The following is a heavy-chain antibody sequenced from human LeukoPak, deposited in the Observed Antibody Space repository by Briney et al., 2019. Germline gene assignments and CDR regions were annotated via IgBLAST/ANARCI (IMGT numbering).Heavy chain of an antibody. CDR3: AGGNIVGVVAAGGWDDY. Sequence: SETLSLTCTVSGYSISSGYYWGWIRQPPGQGLEWIGSIYHSGSTYYNPSLKSRVTISVDTSKNQFSLKLSSVTAADTAVYYCAGGNIVGVVAAGGWDDYWGQGTLVTVSS. J-gene: IGHJ4*02. V-gene: IGHV4-38-2*02. CDR2: IYHSGST. CDR1: GYSISSGYY. D-gene: IGHD2-15*01.